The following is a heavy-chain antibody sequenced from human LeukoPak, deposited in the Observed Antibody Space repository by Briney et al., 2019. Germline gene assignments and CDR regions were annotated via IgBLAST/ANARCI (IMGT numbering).Heavy chain of an antibody. CDR2: INHSGST. V-gene: IGHV4-39*07. J-gene: IGHJ4*02. D-gene: IGHD4-23*01. Sequence: SETLSLTCTVSGGSISSSSYYWSWIRQPPGKGLEWIGEINHSGSTNYNPSLKSRVTISVDTSKNQFSLKLSSVTAADTAVYYCARSSRWLRIDYWGQGTLVTVSS. CDR3: ARSSRWLRIDY. CDR1: GGSISSSSYY.